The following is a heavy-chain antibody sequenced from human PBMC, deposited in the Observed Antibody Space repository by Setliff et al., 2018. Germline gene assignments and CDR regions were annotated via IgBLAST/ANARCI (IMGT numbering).Heavy chain of an antibody. CDR2: IYYSGTT. CDR1: GGSISSSDFY. V-gene: IGHV4-39*01. Sequence: SETLSLTCTVSGGSISSSDFYWGWIRQPPGKGLEWIGSIYYSGTTYYNPSLKSSVTISIDTSKNQFSLKLSSGTAAATAVYYCASRNSDGGPEYFQRWGQGALVTVSS. CDR3: ASRNSDGGPEYFQR. D-gene: IGHD1-26*01. J-gene: IGHJ1*01.